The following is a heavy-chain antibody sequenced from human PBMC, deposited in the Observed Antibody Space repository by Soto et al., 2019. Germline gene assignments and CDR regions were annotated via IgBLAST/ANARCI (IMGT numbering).Heavy chain of an antibody. CDR2: ISPDNGNT. CDR3: ARDFVVGGPTINYYYGMDV. Sequence: ASVKVSCQASGYTFTIYGINWVRQAPGQGLEWMGWISPDNGNTYYADSVKGRSTISRDNSKNTLYLQMNSLGAEDTAVYYCARDFVVGGPTINYYYGMDVWGQGTTVTVSS. V-gene: IGHV1-18*01. CDR1: GYTFTIYG. D-gene: IGHD1-26*01. J-gene: IGHJ6*02.